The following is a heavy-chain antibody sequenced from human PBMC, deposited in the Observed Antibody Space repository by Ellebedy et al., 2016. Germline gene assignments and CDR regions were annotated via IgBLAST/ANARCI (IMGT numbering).Heavy chain of an antibody. CDR2: IYPGDSDT. J-gene: IGHJ4*02. CDR3: ARSTDSLFDY. V-gene: IGHV5-51*01. D-gene: IGHD2-21*01. Sequence: GGSLRLXXKGSGYSFTSYWIGWVRQMPGKGLEWMGIIYPGDSDTRYSPSFQGQVTISADKSISTAYLQWSSLKASDTAMYYCARSTDSLFDYWGQGTLVTVSS. CDR1: GYSFTSYW.